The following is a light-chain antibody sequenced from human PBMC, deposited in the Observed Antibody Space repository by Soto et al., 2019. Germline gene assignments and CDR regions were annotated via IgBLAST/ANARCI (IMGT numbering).Light chain of an antibody. V-gene: IGLV1-47*01. CDR1: SSNIGRDY. CDR3: AAWDDSLNGRWV. CDR2: RGN. Sequence: QPVLTQPPSVSGTPGQRVNISCSGSSSNIGRDYVYWYQQFPGTAPKLLIYRGNQRPSGVPDRFSGSKSGTSASLAISGLQSEDEADYYCAAWDDSLNGRWVFGGGTKLTVL. J-gene: IGLJ3*02.